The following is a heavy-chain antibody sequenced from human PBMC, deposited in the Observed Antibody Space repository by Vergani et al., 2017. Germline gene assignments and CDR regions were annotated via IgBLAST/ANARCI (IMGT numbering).Heavy chain of an antibody. Sequence: QVQLVESGGGVVQPGRSLRLSCVESGFTFNQYGMHWVRQAPGKGLEWVAVTWYDGNKKQYADSVKGRFTISRDNSKSTMYLQMNSLRDEDTGLYYCARNLRLLYNRFDPWGQGTLVTVSS. CDR3: ARNLRLLYNRFDP. J-gene: IGHJ5*02. V-gene: IGHV3-33*01. CDR1: GFTFNQYG. D-gene: IGHD1-14*01. CDR2: TWYDGNKK.